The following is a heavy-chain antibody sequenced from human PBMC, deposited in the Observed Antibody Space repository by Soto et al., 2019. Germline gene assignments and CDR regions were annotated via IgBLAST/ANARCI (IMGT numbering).Heavy chain of an antibody. J-gene: IGHJ5*02. CDR2: ISWNSGSI. D-gene: IGHD6-19*01. CDR1: GLTFDDYA. CDR3: AKDSNSGRRQGWEFDT. Sequence: EVQLVESGGALVQPGRSLRLSCAASGLTFDDYAMHWVRQAPGKGLEWVAGISWNSGSIAYADSVKGRFTISRDNAKNSLYLKMNSLRTDDTALYYCAKDSNSGRRQGWEFDTWGQGTLVTVSS. V-gene: IGHV3-9*01.